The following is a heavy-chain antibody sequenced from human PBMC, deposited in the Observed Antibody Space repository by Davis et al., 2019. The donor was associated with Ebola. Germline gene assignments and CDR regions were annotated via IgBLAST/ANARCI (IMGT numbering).Heavy chain of an antibody. Sequence: AASVKVSCKASGGTFSSYALSWVRQAPGQGLEWMGGIIPIFGTRNYAQRFQGRVTITADGSTRTAYLEVTNLTSEDTAVYYCAREWQNYFPYWGQGTLVTVSS. V-gene: IGHV1-69*13. J-gene: IGHJ4*02. CDR3: AREWQNYFPY. D-gene: IGHD5-24*01. CDR1: GGTFSSYA. CDR2: IIPIFGTR.